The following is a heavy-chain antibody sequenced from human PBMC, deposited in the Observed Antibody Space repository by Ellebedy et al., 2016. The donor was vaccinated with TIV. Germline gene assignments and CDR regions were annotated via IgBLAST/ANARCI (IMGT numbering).Heavy chain of an antibody. CDR3: ARVYCSGATCPAAFDI. D-gene: IGHD2-15*01. CDR1: GFTFTQYW. Sequence: GESLKISCAASGFTFTQYWMHWVRQVPGEGLVWVSRIGSDGIGTGYADSVKGRFTISRDNAKNTLFLQMNSLRAEDTALYYCARVYCSGATCPAAFDIWGQGTMVTVSS. J-gene: IGHJ3*02. CDR2: IGSDGIGT. V-gene: IGHV3-74*01.